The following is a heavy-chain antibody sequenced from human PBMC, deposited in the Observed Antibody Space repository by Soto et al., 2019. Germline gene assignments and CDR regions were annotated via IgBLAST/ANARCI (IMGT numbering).Heavy chain of an antibody. J-gene: IGHJ4*02. Sequence: PGGSLRLSCAASGFTFSSYSMNWVRQAPGKGLEWVSSISSSSSYIYYADSVKGRFTISRDNAKNSLYLQMNSLRAEDTAVYCCARDLAAAGLFDYWGQGTLVTVSS. CDR2: ISSSSSYI. CDR1: GFTFSSYS. D-gene: IGHD6-13*01. V-gene: IGHV3-21*01. CDR3: ARDLAAAGLFDY.